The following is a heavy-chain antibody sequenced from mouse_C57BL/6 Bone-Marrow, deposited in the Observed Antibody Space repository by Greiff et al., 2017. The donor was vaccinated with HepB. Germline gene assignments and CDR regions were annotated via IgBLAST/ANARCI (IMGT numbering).Heavy chain of an antibody. V-gene: IGHV1-80*01. CDR2: IYPGDGDT. CDR1: GYAFSSYW. D-gene: IGHD2-5*01. J-gene: IGHJ1*03. Sequence: QVQLQQSGAELVKPGASVKISCKASGYAFSSYWMNWVKQRPGKGLEWIGQIYPGDGDTNYNGKFKGKATLTADKSSSTAYMQLSSLTSEDSAVYFCARGGYYSNYVYFDVWGTGTTVTVSS. CDR3: ARGGYYSNYVYFDV.